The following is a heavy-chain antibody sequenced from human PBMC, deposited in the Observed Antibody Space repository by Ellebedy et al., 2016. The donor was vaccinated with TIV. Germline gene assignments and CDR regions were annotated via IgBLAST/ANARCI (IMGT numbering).Heavy chain of an antibody. Sequence: GESLKISXAASGFTFSSYSMSWVRQAPGKGLEWVSAISGSGGSTYYADSVKGRFTISRDNSKNTLYLQMNSLRAEDTAVYYCAKGATVTTPIDYWGQGTLVTVSS. CDR3: AKGATVTTPIDY. CDR2: ISGSGGST. CDR1: GFTFSSYS. V-gene: IGHV3-23*01. J-gene: IGHJ4*02. D-gene: IGHD4-17*01.